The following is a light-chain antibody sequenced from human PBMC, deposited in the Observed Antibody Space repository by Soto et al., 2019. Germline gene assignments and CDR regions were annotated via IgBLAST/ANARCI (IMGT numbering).Light chain of an antibody. CDR2: VAS. Sequence: IQLTQSPSSLSASVGDRVTITCRASQGIDSHLAWYQQKPGKGPKLLIYVASTLQSGVPSMFSGSGSGTDFTLTISNLQPDDFAAYYCQQVHSWPLTFGGGTKVEIK. V-gene: IGKV1-9*01. J-gene: IGKJ4*01. CDR1: QGIDSH. CDR3: QQVHSWPLT.